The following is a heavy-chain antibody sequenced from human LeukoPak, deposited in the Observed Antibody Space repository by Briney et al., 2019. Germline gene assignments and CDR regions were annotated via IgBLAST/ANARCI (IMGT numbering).Heavy chain of an antibody. D-gene: IGHD2-2*01. CDR2: ISGSGGST. CDR1: GFTVSSNY. V-gene: IGHV3-23*01. Sequence: GGSLRLSCAASGFTVSSNYMSWVRQAPGKGLEWVSVISGSGGSTHYADSVKGRFTISRDNSKNTLYLQMNSLRAEDTAVYYCAKGEYCSSTSCYPIPYWDYWGQGTLVTVSS. CDR3: AKGEYCSSTSCYPIPYWDY. J-gene: IGHJ4*02.